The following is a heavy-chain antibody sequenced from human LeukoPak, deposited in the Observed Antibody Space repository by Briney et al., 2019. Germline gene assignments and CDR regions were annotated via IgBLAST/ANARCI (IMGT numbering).Heavy chain of an antibody. CDR1: GXSFIRNW. CDR3: ARLGTSATYFEF. V-gene: IGHV5-51*01. CDR2: IYPGDSDT. D-gene: IGHD2-15*01. Sequence: GESLKISCEGSGXSFIRNWSGWVRQMPGKGLEWMAIIYPGDSDTRYSPSFQGQVTISADKSISTAYLQWSSLTASDTAMYYCARLGTSATYFEFWGQGTLVTVSS. J-gene: IGHJ4*02.